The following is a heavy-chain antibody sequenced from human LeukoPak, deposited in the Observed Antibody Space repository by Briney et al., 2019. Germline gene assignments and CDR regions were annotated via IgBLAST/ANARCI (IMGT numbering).Heavy chain of an antibody. Sequence: SETLSLTCAVYGGSFSGYYWSWIRQPPGKGLEWIGEINHSGSTNYNPSLKRRVTISVDTSKNQFSLKLSSVTAADTAVYYCARGPGAVLMVYAARPVPWYFDLWGRGTLVTVSS. D-gene: IGHD2-8*01. CDR3: ARGPGAVLMVYAARPVPWYFDL. CDR2: INHSGST. J-gene: IGHJ2*01. CDR1: GGSFSGYY. V-gene: IGHV4-34*01.